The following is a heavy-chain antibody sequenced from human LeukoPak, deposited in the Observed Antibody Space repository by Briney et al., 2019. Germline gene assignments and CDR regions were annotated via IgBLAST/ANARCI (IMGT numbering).Heavy chain of an antibody. CDR1: GFTFSSYA. CDR2: VSSSGGST. CDR3: AKEGRKTGNTYGYEFDS. J-gene: IGHJ4*02. Sequence: PGRSLRLPCAASGFTFSSYAMSWVRQAPGKGLEWVSAVSSSGGSTNYADYVKGQFTISRDNSKNTVYLHMNNLRAEDTAVYYCAKEGRKTGNTYGYEFDSWGQGTLVTVSS. V-gene: IGHV3-23*01. D-gene: IGHD5-18*01.